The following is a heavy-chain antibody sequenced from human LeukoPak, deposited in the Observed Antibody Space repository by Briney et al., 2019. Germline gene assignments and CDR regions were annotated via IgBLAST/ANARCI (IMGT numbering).Heavy chain of an antibody. CDR3: TTVLASIAVVLDYDY. J-gene: IGHJ4*02. V-gene: IGHV3-15*01. CDR2: IKSKTDGGTT. Sequence: PGGSLRLSCAASGFTFSNAWMSWVRQAPGKGLEWVGRIKSKTDGGTTDYAAPVKGRFTISRDDSKNTLYLQMNSLKTEDTAVYYCTTVLASIAVVLDYDYWGQGTLVTVSS. CDR1: GFTFSNAW. D-gene: IGHD6-19*01.